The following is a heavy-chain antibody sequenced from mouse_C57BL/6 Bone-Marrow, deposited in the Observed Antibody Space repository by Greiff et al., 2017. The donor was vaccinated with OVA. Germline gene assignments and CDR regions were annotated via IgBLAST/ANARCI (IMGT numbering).Heavy chain of an antibody. CDR3: ARSGDYYGSSVGYYFDY. V-gene: IGHV1-69*01. CDR2: IDPSDSYT. D-gene: IGHD1-1*01. CDR1: GYTFTSYW. J-gene: IGHJ2*01. Sequence: VQLQQSGAELVMPGASVKLSCKASGYTFTSYWMHWVKQRPGQGLEWIGEIDPSDSYTNYNQKFKGKSTLTVDKSSSTAYMQLSSLTSEDSAVYYCARSGDYYGSSVGYYFDYWGQGTTLTVSS.